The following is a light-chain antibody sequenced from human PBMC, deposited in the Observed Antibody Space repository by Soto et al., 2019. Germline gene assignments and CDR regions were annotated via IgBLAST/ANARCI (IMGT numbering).Light chain of an antibody. CDR2: GAS. CDR1: HHVATN. CDR3: QQYTARPPWT. J-gene: IGKJ1*01. Sequence: EIVMTQSPVTLSVSPGERATLSCRASHHVATNLAWYQQKPGQPPRLLIYGASTRATGVSARFSGSVSGTEFTLTISSLQSDDFAVYYCQQYTARPPWTFGQGTRV. V-gene: IGKV3-15*01.